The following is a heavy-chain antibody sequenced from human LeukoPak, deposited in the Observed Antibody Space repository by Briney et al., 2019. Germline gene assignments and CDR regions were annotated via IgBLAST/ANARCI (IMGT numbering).Heavy chain of an antibody. D-gene: IGHD5-18*01. CDR1: GFTFSSYA. CDR2: ISGSGGST. V-gene: IGHV3-23*01. CDR3: AKHIKWIQAYDY. Sequence: GGSLRLSCAASGFTFSSYAMSWVRRAPGKGLEWVSAISGSGGSTYYADSVKGRFTISRDNSKNTLYLQMNSLRAEDTAVYYCAKHIKWIQAYDYWGQGTLVTVSS. J-gene: IGHJ4*02.